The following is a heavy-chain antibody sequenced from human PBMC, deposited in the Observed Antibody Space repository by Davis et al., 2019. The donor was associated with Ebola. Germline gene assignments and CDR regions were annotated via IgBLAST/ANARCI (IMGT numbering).Heavy chain of an antibody. CDR1: GFIFSTYV. D-gene: IGHD6-19*01. J-gene: IGHJ3*01. V-gene: IGHV3-23*01. CDR2: LGTSADT. Sequence: GESLKISCSASGFIFSTYVMSWVRQAPGKGLEWVSTLGTSADTYYADSVKGRFTISRDNSKNTLHLQMNSLRVEDTAIYYCAKDTSNVWFDVWGPGTMVTVSS. CDR3: AKDTSNVWFDV.